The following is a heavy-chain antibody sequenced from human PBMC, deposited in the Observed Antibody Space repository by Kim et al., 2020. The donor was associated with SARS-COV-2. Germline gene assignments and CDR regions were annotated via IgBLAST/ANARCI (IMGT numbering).Heavy chain of an antibody. CDR1: GYTFTSYA. CDR2: INAGNGNT. J-gene: IGHJ5*02. V-gene: IGHV1-3*01. Sequence: ASVKVSCKASGYTFTSYAMHWVRQAPGQRLEWMGWINAGNGNTKYSQKFQGRVTITRDTSASTAYMELSSLRSEDTAVYYCARAPAITYGSGSLLYNWFDPWGQGTLVTVSS. D-gene: IGHD3-10*01. CDR3: ARAPAITYGSGSLLYNWFDP.